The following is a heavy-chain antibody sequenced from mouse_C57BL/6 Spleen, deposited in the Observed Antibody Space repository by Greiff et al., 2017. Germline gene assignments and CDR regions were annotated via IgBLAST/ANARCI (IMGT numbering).Heavy chain of an antibody. J-gene: IGHJ1*03. CDR3: ARYPLYYGNWYFDV. CDR1: GYTFTSYW. V-gene: IGHV1-69*01. D-gene: IGHD1-1*01. Sequence: QVQLQQPGAELVMPGASVKLSCKASGYTFTSYWMHWVKQRPGQGLEWIGEIDPSDSYTNYNQKFKGKSTLTVDKSSSTAYMQLSSLTSEDSAVXNCARYPLYYGNWYFDVWGTGTTVTVSS. CDR2: IDPSDSYT.